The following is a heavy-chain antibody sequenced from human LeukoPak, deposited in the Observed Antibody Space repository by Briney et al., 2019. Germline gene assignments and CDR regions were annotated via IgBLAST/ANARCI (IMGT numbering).Heavy chain of an antibody. CDR2: ISWDGGST. V-gene: IGHV3-43*01. Sequence: GGSLRLSCAASGFTFDDYTMHWVRQAPGKGLEWVSPISWDGGSTYYADSVKGRFTISRDNSKNSLYLQMNSLRTEDTALYYCAKDKSLAVYSSGWPVDYWGQGTLVTVYS. D-gene: IGHD6-19*01. J-gene: IGHJ4*02. CDR1: GFTFDDYT. CDR3: AKDKSLAVYSSGWPVDY.